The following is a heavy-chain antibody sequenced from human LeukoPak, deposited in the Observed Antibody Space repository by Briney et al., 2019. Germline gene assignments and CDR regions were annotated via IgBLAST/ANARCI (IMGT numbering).Heavy chain of an antibody. Sequence: PGRSLRLSCAASGFTFDDYAMHWVRHAPGKGLEWVSGISWNSGSIGYADSVKGRFTISRDNAKNSLYLQMNSLRAEDTALYYCAKDMKGWVGTNFDYWGQGTLVTVSS. CDR1: GFTFDDYA. J-gene: IGHJ4*02. V-gene: IGHV3-9*01. D-gene: IGHD6-19*01. CDR3: AKDMKGWVGTNFDY. CDR2: ISWNSGSI.